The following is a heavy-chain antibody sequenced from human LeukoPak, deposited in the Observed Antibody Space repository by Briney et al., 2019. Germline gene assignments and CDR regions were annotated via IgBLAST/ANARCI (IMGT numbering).Heavy chain of an antibody. V-gene: IGHV3-21*01. Sequence: GGSLRLSCAASGFTFSSYSMNWVRQAPGKGLEWVSSISSSSSYIYYADSVKGRFTISRDNAKNSLYLQMNSLRAEDTAVYYCARTSGDDDFWSGYLSDYWGQGTLVTVSS. D-gene: IGHD3-3*01. J-gene: IGHJ4*02. CDR3: ARTSGDDDFWSGYLSDY. CDR1: GFTFSSYS. CDR2: ISSSSSYI.